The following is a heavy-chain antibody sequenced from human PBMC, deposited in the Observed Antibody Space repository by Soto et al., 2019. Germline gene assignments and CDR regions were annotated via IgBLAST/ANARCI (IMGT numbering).Heavy chain of an antibody. CDR3: ANDLSELGGGSHLARFWDY. CDR1: GFTFSSYG. D-gene: IGHD2-15*01. V-gene: IGHV3-30*18. J-gene: IGHJ4*02. CDR2: ISYDGSNK. Sequence: QVQLVESGGGVVQPGRSLRLSCAASGFTFSSYGMHWVRQAPGKGLEWVAVISYDGSNKYYADSVKGRFTISRDNSKNTLYLRMNSLRAEDTAVYDCANDLSELGGGSHLARFWDYWGQGTLVIVSS.